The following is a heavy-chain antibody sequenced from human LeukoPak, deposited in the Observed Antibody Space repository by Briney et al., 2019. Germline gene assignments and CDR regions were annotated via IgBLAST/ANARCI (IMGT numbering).Heavy chain of an antibody. Sequence: PGGSLRLSCAASGFTFSSYAMSWVRQAPGKGLEWVSAISGSGGSIYYADSVKGRFTISRDNSKNTLYLQMNSLRAEDAAVYYCAKALLTYSSSSDYWGQGTLVTVSS. CDR2: ISGSGGSI. D-gene: IGHD6-6*01. CDR3: AKALLTYSSSSDY. J-gene: IGHJ4*02. V-gene: IGHV3-23*01. CDR1: GFTFSSYA.